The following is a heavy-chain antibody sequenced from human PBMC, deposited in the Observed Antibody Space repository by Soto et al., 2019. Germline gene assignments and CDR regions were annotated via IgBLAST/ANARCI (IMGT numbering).Heavy chain of an antibody. CDR2: IIPIFGTA. Sequence: QVQLVQSGAEVKKPGSSVKVSCKAPGGTFSSYAISWVRQAPGQGLEWMGGIIPIFGTANYAQKFQGRVTITADKYTSTDYMELSSMRSEDTAVYYGSRVHLPAAIYRGFDPLGQGTLVTGSS. J-gene: IGHJ5*02. CDR3: SRVHLPAAIYRGFDP. CDR1: GGTFSSYA. V-gene: IGHV1-69*06. D-gene: IGHD2-2*01.